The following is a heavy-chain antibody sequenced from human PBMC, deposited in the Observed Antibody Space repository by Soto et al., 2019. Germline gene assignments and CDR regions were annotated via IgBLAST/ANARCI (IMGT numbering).Heavy chain of an antibody. D-gene: IGHD4-17*01. V-gene: IGHV1-18*01. J-gene: IGHJ4*02. CDR3: ARDVDADFRTDFDY. CDR2: ISAYNGNT. CDR1: GYTFTSYG. Sequence: ASVKVSCKASGYTFTSYGISWVRQATGQGLEWMGWISAYNGNTNYAQKLQGRVTMTTDTSTSTAYMELRSLRAEDTALYYCARDVDADFRTDFDYWGRGTLVTVSS.